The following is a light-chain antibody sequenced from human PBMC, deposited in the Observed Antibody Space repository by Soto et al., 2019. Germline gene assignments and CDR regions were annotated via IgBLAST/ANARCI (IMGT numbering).Light chain of an antibody. CDR1: QSVIIY. V-gene: IGKV3-11*01. Sequence: EIVLTQSPATLSLSPGERATLSCRASQSVIIYLAWYQQKPGQSPRLLIYDASNRATGIPARFSGSGSGTDFTLTISSLEPEDFALYYCQQRFNLPPTFGGGTKVEIK. CDR3: QQRFNLPPT. CDR2: DAS. J-gene: IGKJ4*01.